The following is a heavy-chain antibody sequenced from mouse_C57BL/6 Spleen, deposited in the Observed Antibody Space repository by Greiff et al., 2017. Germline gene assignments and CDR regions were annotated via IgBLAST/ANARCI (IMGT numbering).Heavy chain of an antibody. CDR2: IYPRSGNT. CDR1: GYTFTSYG. J-gene: IGHJ4*01. D-gene: IGHD1-1*01. Sequence: QVQLQQSGAELARPGASVKLSCKASGYTFTSYGISWVKQRTGQGLEWIGEIYPRSGNTYYNEKFQGKATLTADKSSSTAYMELRSLTSEDSAVYYCARVDYYGYYAMDYWGQGTSVTVSS. V-gene: IGHV1-81*01. CDR3: ARVDYYGYYAMDY.